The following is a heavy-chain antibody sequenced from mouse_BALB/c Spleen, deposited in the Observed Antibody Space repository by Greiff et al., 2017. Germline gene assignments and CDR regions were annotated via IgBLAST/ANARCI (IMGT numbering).Heavy chain of an antibody. CDR1: GYTFTDYW. V-gene: IGHV1-69*01. CDR2: IDTSDSYT. D-gene: IGHD1-1*02. Sequence: QVQLQQSGAELVMPGASVKMSCKASGYTFTDYWMHWVKQRPGQGLEWIGAIDTSDSYTSYNQKFKGKATLTVDESSSTAYMQLSSLTSEDSAVYYCASGTWMDYWGQGTSVTVSS. J-gene: IGHJ4*01. CDR3: ASGTWMDY.